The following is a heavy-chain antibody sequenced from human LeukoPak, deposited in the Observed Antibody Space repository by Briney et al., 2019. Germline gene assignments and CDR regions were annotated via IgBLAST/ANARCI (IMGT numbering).Heavy chain of an antibody. CDR3: ARSQEMATIEFDY. V-gene: IGHV4-34*01. CDR1: GGSFSGYY. J-gene: IGHJ4*02. Sequence: SETLSLTCAVYGGSFSGYYWSWIRQPPGKGLEWIGEINHSGSANYNPSLKSRVTIPVDTSKNQFSLKLSSVTAADTAVYYCARSQEMATIEFDYWGQGTLVTVSS. D-gene: IGHD5-24*01. CDR2: INHSGSA.